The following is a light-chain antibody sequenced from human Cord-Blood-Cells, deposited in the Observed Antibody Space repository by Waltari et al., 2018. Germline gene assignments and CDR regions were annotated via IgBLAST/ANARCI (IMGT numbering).Light chain of an antibody. CDR1: QSISSY. CDR2: AAS. V-gene: IGKV1-39*01. J-gene: IGKJ2*01. Sequence: DIQMTQSPSSLSASVGDRVTITCRASQSISSYLNWYQQKPGKAPKLLIYAASSLQSGVPSRFSGSGSWTDFTLTISSLQPEDFATYYCQQSYSTPVHFGQGTKLEIK. CDR3: QQSYSTPVH.